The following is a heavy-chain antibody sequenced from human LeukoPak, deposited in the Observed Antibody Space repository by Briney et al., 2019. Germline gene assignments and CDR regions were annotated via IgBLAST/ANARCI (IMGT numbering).Heavy chain of an antibody. J-gene: IGHJ6*02. CDR2: VSGRGDAT. V-gene: IGHV3-23*01. D-gene: IGHD2-15*01. Sequence: GGSLRLSCAASGFTFNYYAMIGVRQAPGKGREGVSAVSGRGDATYYADSVKRRITTSRDDTNNTLYLQMNSLRAEDTAVYHCAKAPPAATNYYYGMDVWGQGTTVTVSS. CDR3: AKAPPAATNYYYGMDV. CDR1: GFTFNYYA.